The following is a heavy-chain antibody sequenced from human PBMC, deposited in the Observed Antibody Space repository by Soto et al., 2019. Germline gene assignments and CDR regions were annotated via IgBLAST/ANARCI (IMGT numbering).Heavy chain of an antibody. J-gene: IGHJ3*02. V-gene: IGHV3-21*02. CDR1: GFDFSYYT. CDR2: ISASSSHK. Sequence: EVQLVESGGRLVKPGESLRLSCVASGFDFSYYTMNWVRQAPGKGLEWVSAISASSSHKYSADSVRGRFTFSRDNANNSLYLQIINLRVEDTAVYYCARLRSDAFDIWGQGTLVTVSS. D-gene: IGHD4-17*01. CDR3: ARLRSDAFDI.